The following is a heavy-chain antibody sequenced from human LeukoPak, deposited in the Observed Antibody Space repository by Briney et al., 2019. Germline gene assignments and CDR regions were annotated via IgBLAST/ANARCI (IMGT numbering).Heavy chain of an antibody. CDR3: ARDGYGGNSGYYFDY. Sequence: PGGSLRLSCAASGFTFDDYGMSWVRQAPGKGLEWVSGINWNGGSTGYADSVKGRFTISRDNAKNSLYLQMNSLRAEDTALYYCARDGYGGNSGYYFDYWGQGTLVAVSS. V-gene: IGHV3-20*04. CDR1: GFTFDDYG. J-gene: IGHJ4*02. CDR2: INWNGGST. D-gene: IGHD4-23*01.